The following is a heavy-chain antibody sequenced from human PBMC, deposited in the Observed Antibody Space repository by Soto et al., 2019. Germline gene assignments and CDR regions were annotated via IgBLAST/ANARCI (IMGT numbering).Heavy chain of an antibody. Sequence: EVQLVESGGGLVQPGGSLRLSCAASGLTFSIYWMHWVRQAPGKGLVWVSRINTDGSTTNYADSVKGRFTISRDNAKNTLYLQMNGLRAEDTAVYYCARPYAGSYDSDHWGQGTLVTVSS. CDR3: ARPYAGSYDSDH. J-gene: IGHJ4*02. V-gene: IGHV3-74*01. CDR1: GLTFSIYW. CDR2: INTDGSTT. D-gene: IGHD1-26*01.